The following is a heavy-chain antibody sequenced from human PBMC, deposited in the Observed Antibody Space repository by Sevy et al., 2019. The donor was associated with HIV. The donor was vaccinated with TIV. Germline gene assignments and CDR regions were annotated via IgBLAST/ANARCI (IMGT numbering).Heavy chain of an antibody. D-gene: IGHD1-7*01. J-gene: IGHJ3*02. CDR1: GGTFSSYA. CDR3: AKNVRTTESAFDI. CDR2: IIPIFGTA. Sequence: ASVKVSCKASGGTFSSYAISWVRQAPGQGLEWMGRIIPIFGTANYAQKFQGRVTITADKSTSTAYMELSSLRSEDTAVYYCAKNVRTTESAFDIWGQGTMVTVSS. V-gene: IGHV1-69*06.